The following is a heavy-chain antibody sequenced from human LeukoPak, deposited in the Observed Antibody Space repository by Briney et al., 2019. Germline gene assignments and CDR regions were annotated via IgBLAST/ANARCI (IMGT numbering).Heavy chain of an antibody. V-gene: IGHV3-7*01. CDR2: IDRAGTRQ. Sequence: GGSLRLPCAASGFAFTPWMTWVRQAPGKGLEWVANIDRAGTRQNYVDSVKGRFTISRDNAKKSLYLQMNSLRAEDTAVYYCARDQSPTMYYGDSHVYHDALDLWGQGTTVTVSP. CDR1: GFAFTPW. CDR3: ARDQSPTMYYGDSHVYHDALDL. D-gene: IGHD2-8*01. J-gene: IGHJ3*01.